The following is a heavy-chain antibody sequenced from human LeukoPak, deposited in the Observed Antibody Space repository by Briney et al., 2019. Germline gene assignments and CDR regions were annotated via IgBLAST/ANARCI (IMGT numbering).Heavy chain of an antibody. D-gene: IGHD1-26*01. CDR1: GGSISSYY. CDR2: IYYSGST. J-gene: IGHJ3*02. Sequence: SETLSLTCTVSGGSISSYYWSWIRQPPGKGLEWIGYIYYSGSTNYNPSLKSRVTISVDTSKNQFSLKLSSVTAADTAVYYCARLTSGSYSSNAFDIWGQGTMVTVSS. V-gene: IGHV4-59*08. CDR3: ARLTSGSYSSNAFDI.